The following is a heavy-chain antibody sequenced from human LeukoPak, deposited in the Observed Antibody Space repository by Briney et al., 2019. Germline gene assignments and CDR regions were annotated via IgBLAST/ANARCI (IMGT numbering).Heavy chain of an antibody. Sequence: SETLSLTCAVYGGSFSGYYWSWIRQPPGKGLEWIGYIYNSGSTNYNPSLKSRVTISVDTSKNQFSLKLSSVTAADTAVYYCARVLSDSRGWYHFDYWGQGTLVTVSS. D-gene: IGHD6-19*01. V-gene: IGHV4-59*01. CDR3: ARVLSDSRGWYHFDY. J-gene: IGHJ4*02. CDR2: IYNSGST. CDR1: GGSFSGYY.